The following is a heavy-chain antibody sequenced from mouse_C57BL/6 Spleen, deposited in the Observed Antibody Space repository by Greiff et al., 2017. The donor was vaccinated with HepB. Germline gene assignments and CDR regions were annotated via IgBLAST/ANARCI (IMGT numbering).Heavy chain of an antibody. CDR1: GYTFTSYW. V-gene: IGHV1-69*01. Sequence: QVQLQQPGAELVMPGASVKLSCKASGYTFTSYWMHWVKQRPGQGLEWIGEIDPSDSYTNYNQKFKGKSTLTVDKSSSTAYMQLSSLTSEDSAVYYCGRGEYDWFAYWGQGTLVTVSA. CDR3: GRGEYDWFAY. CDR2: IDPSDSYT. D-gene: IGHD2-14*01. J-gene: IGHJ3*01.